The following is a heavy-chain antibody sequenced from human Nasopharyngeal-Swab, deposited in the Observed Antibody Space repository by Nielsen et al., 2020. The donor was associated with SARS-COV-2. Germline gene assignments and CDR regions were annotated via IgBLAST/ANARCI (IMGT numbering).Heavy chain of an antibody. CDR3: ARCLYDSSGYDEILFDY. D-gene: IGHD3-22*01. CDR1: GFTFSSYG. Sequence: GGSLRLSCAASGFTFSSYGMHWVRQAPGKGLEWVAVIWYDGSNKYYADSVKGRFTISRDNAKNSLYLQMNSLRAEDTAVYYCARCLYDSSGYDEILFDYWGQGTLVTVSS. V-gene: IGHV3-33*01. CDR2: IWYDGSNK. J-gene: IGHJ4*02.